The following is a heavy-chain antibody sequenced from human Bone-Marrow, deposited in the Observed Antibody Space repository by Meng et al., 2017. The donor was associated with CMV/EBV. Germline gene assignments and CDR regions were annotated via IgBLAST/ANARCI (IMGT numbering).Heavy chain of an antibody. CDR2: IIPIFGTA. V-gene: IGHV1-69*05. CDR3: ARDRSFRSYYGAGEVDD. Sequence: SVKVSCKASGGTFSSYAISWVRQAPGQGLEWMGGIIPIFGTANYAQKFQGRVTITTDESTSTAYMELCSQRSEDTAVYYCARDRSFRSYYGAGEVDDWGQGTRVTGSS. J-gene: IGHJ4*02. D-gene: IGHD3-10*01. CDR1: GGTFSSYA.